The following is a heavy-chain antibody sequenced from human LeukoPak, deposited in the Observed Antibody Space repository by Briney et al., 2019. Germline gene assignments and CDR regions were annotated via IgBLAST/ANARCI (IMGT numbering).Heavy chain of an antibody. D-gene: IGHD4-23*01. CDR2: IYTTGST. CDR3: ARDSYGGILDF. Sequence: SETLSLTCTVSGGSISNYYWSWIRQPAGKGLEWIGRIYTTGSTNYNPSLKSRDTMSVDTSKNQFSLNLSSVTAADTAVYYCARDSYGGILDFWGQGTLVTVSS. CDR1: GGSISNYY. V-gene: IGHV4-4*07. J-gene: IGHJ4*02.